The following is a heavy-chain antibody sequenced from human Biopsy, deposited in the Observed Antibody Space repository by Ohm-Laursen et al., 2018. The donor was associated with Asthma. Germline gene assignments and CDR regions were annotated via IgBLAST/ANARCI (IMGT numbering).Heavy chain of an antibody. V-gene: IGHV1-18*04. Sequence: GALVKVSCKASGCTFRGYGVSWVRQAPGQGLEWMGWISPFTGDTHFGQKFQGRVTMTTDTSTDTAYMELRSLRSDDTAVYYCARHPYNFGGFDYWGQGSLVLVSS. J-gene: IGHJ4*02. CDR2: ISPFTGDT. D-gene: IGHD5-24*01. CDR3: ARHPYNFGGFDY. CDR1: GCTFRGYG.